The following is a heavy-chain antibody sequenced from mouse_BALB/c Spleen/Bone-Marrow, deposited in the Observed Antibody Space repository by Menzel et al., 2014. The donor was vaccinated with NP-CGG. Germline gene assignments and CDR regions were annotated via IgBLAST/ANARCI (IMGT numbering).Heavy chain of an antibody. D-gene: IGHD1-2*01. Sequence: VKLMESGGGLVKPGGSLKLSCAASGFSFSSYAVSWVRQTPEKRLEWVASISGGGNSYHSDNMKGRFTISRDNARSILYLQMSSLRSEDTAMYYCARARGVTTATPYYFDYWGQGTALTVSS. J-gene: IGHJ2*01. CDR3: ARARGVTTATPYYFDY. CDR1: GFSFSSYA. CDR2: ISGGGNS. V-gene: IGHV5-6-5*01.